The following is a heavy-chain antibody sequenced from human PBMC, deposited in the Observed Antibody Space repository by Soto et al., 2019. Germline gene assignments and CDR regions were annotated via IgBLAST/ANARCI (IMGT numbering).Heavy chain of an antibody. CDR3: MAPRDEYGSGVSWFTYGMDI. Sequence: PGGSLRLSCLASGFTFSDYAMTWVRHVPGRGLEWVASLDGAGGSTYYADSVRGRFTISRDNSQNTLFLQMKRLTVDDTAIYYCMAPRDEYGSGVSWFTYGMDIWGQGTTVTVSS. V-gene: IGHV3-23*01. D-gene: IGHD3-10*01. CDR1: GFTFSDYA. CDR2: LDGAGGST. J-gene: IGHJ6*02.